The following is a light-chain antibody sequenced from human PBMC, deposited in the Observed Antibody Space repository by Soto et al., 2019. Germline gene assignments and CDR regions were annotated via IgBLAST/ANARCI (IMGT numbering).Light chain of an antibody. Sequence: QSVLTQPPSASGSPGQSVTISCTGTSSDVGGYNYVSWFQQHSGKAPKLMIYEVSQRPSGVPDRFSGSKSGNTASLTVSGLQAEDEADYYCSSYAGNNIYVFGTGTKLTVL. CDR2: EVS. V-gene: IGLV2-8*01. CDR1: SSDVGGYNY. J-gene: IGLJ1*01. CDR3: SSYAGNNIYV.